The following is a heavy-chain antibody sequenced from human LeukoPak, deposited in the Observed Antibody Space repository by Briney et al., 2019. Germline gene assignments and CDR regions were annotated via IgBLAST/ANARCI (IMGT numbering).Heavy chain of an antibody. D-gene: IGHD3-3*01. Sequence: SETLSLTCTVSGYSISSGYYWGWIRQPPGKGLEWIGSIYHSGSTYYNPSLKSRVTVSVDTSKNQFSLKLSSVTAADTAVYYCARVRFLEWLLSRTNEFDYWGQGTLVTVSS. CDR2: IYHSGST. CDR1: GYSISSGYY. J-gene: IGHJ4*02. V-gene: IGHV4-38-2*02. CDR3: ARVRFLEWLLSRTNEFDY.